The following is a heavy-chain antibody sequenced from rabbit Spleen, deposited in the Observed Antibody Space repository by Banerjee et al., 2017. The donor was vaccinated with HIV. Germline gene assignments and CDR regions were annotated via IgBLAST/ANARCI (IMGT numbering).Heavy chain of an antibody. CDR2: IYTGSSGST. V-gene: IGHV1S45*01. CDR1: GFDFSSNYY. Sequence: QEQLKETGGGLVQPGGSLKLSCKASGFDFSSNYYFSWVRQAPGKGLELIAYIYTGSSGSTYYASWAKGRFTISKTSSTTVTLQMTSLTVADTATYFCARDSYAASGVWNLWGPGTLVTVS. D-gene: IGHD4-2*01. J-gene: IGHJ4*01. CDR3: ARDSYAASGVWNL.